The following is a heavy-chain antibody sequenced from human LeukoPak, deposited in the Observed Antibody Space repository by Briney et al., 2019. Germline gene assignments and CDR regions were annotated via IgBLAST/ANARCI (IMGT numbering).Heavy chain of an antibody. Sequence: GGSLRLSCAASGFTFSSYAMHWVRQAPGKGLEWVSGISWNSGSIGYADSVKGRFTISRDNAKNSLYLQMNSLRAEDTALYYCAGDYYYYGMDVWGQGTTVTVSS. J-gene: IGHJ6*02. CDR1: GFTFSSYA. CDR3: AGDYYYYGMDV. V-gene: IGHV3-9*01. CDR2: ISWNSGSI.